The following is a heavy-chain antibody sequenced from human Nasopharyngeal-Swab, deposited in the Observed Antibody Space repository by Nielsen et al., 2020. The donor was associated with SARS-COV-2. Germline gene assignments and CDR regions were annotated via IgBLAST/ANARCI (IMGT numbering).Heavy chain of an antibody. CDR1: EFTFSIYS. J-gene: IGHJ4*02. D-gene: IGHD6-19*01. CDR3: TTTQWLDRLFDY. Sequence: GGSRRLSCAASEFTFSIYSMTWVRQAPGRGLEWVGRIKSKTDGGTTDYAAPVKGRFTISRDDSKNTMYLQMNSLKTEDTAVYYCTTTQWLDRLFDYWGQGTLVTVSS. CDR2: IKSKTDGGTT. V-gene: IGHV3-15*01.